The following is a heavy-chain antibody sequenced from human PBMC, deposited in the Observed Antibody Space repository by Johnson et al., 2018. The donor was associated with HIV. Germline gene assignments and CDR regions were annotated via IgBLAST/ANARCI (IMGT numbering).Heavy chain of an antibody. CDR2: IYRGGST. D-gene: IGHD4-11*01. V-gene: IGHV3-66*01. Sequence: VQPVESGGGVVQPGASLRLSRAASAFTVSSNYMSWVRQAPGQGLEWVSVIYRGGSTYYADSVKGRFTISRDNSKNTLYLQMNSLRAEDTAVYYCARIDYSNYEEAFDIWGQGTMVTVSS. J-gene: IGHJ3*02. CDR1: AFTVSSNY. CDR3: ARIDYSNYEEAFDI.